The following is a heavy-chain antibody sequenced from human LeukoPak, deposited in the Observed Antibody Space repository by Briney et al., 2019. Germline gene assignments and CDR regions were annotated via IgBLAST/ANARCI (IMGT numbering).Heavy chain of an antibody. CDR1: GGSFSGHY. D-gene: IGHD2-15*01. CDR2: INHSGST. J-gene: IGHJ4*02. CDR3: ARGKPFIVVVVAATRQYYFDY. Sequence: SETLSLTCAVYGGSFSGHYWSWIRQPPGKGLEWIGEINHSGSTNYNPSLKSRVTISVDTSKNQFSLKLSSVTAADTAVYYCARGKPFIVVVVAATRQYYFDYWGQGTLVTVSS. V-gene: IGHV4-34*01.